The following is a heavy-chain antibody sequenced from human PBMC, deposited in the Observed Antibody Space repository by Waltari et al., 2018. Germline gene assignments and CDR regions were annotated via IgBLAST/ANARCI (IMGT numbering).Heavy chain of an antibody. CDR3: AEGGGEWWFYYMDV. CDR1: GFTFSSYA. V-gene: IGHV3-23*03. D-gene: IGHD2-15*01. J-gene: IGHJ6*03. Sequence: EVQLLESGGGLVQPGGSLRLSCAASGFTFSSYAMSWVRQAPGKGLGWVSVIYSGGSSTYYADSVKGRFTISRDNSKNTLYLQMNSLRAEDTAVYYCAEGGGEWWFYYMDVWGKGTTVTVSS. CDR2: IYSGGSST.